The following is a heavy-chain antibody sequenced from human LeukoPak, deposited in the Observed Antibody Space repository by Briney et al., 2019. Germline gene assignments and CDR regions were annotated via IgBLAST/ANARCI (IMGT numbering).Heavy chain of an antibody. J-gene: IGHJ4*02. CDR1: GYTFSDYY. D-gene: IGHD6-13*01. CDR3: ARDRDSSKWYEVGSFDY. CDR2: INPNSGGT. V-gene: IGHV1-2*02. Sequence: ASVKVSCKASGYTFSDYYIHWVRQAPGQGLEWMGWINPNSGGTKYAQKFQGRVTMTRDTSISTAYMELSRLRSDDTALYYCARDRDSSKWYEVGSFDYWGQGTLVTVSS.